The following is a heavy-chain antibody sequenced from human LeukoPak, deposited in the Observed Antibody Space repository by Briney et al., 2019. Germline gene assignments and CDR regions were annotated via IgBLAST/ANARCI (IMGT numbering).Heavy chain of an antibody. CDR2: INHSGST. J-gene: IGHJ3*02. V-gene: IGHV4-34*01. CDR3: ASYSGSYGQDDAFDI. Sequence: SETLSLTCAVYGGSFSGYYWSWIHQPPGKGLEWIGEINHSGSTNYNPSLKSRVTISVDTSKNQFSLKLSSVTAADTAVYYCASYSGSYGQDDAFDIWGQGTMVTVSS. D-gene: IGHD1-26*01. CDR1: GGSFSGYY.